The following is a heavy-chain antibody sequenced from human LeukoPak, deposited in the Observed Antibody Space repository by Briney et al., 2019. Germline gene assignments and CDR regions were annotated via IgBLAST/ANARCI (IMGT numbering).Heavy chain of an antibody. CDR2: IYYSGST. D-gene: IGHD2/OR15-2a*01. V-gene: IGHV4-31*11. Sequence: SETLSLTCAVYGGPFSGYYWSWIRQHPGKGLEWIGYIYYSGSTYYNPSLKSRVTISVDTSKNQFSLKLSSVTAADTAVYYCARGTTRLPYYFDYWGQGTLVTVSS. CDR1: GGPFSGYY. J-gene: IGHJ4*02. CDR3: ARGTTRLPYYFDY.